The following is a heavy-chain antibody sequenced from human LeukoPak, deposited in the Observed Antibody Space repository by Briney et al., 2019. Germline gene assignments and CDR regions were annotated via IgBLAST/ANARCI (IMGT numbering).Heavy chain of an antibody. V-gene: IGHV3-23*01. CDR1: GFTFSGYA. CDR2: ISGSGGNT. Sequence: GSLRLSCAASGFTFSGYAMSWVRQAPGKGLEWVSGISGSGGNTYYADSVKGRFTISRDNSKNTLYLQLNSLRAEDTAVYYCAKDGYAMVSFFDYWGQGTLVSVSS. CDR3: AKDGYAMVSFFDY. D-gene: IGHD4/OR15-4a*01. J-gene: IGHJ4*02.